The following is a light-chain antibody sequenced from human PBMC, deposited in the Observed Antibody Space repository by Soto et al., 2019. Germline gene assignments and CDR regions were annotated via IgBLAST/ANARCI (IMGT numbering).Light chain of an antibody. J-gene: IGKJ1*01. CDR3: QQYNDWPRT. CDR1: QSVSSN. CDR2: GAS. V-gene: IGKV3-15*01. Sequence: EIGTTQSPATVSVSPGERVTLSCRASQSVSSNLAWYQQKPGQAPRLLIYGASTRATDIPVRFSGSGSGTEFTLTISRLQAEDFAVYDCQQYNDWPRTFGQRTTVDIK.